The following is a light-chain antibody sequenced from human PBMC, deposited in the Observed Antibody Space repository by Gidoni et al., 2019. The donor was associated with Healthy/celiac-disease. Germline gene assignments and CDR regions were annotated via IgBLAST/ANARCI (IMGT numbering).Light chain of an antibody. CDR3: QQYGSSPWT. CDR1: QSVSSSY. Sequence: IVLTQSPGTLSLSPGARATLSCRASQSVSSSYFAWYQQQPGQAPRLLIYCASRRATGIPDRFSGSGSGTDFTLTISRLEPEDFAVYYCQQYGSSPWTFGQGTKVELK. CDR2: CAS. V-gene: IGKV3-20*01. J-gene: IGKJ1*01.